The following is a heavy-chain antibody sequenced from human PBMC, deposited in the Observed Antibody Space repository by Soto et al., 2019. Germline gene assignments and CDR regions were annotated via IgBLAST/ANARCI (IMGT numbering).Heavy chain of an antibody. Sequence: ASVKVSCKASGYTFTSYGISWVRQAPGQGLEWMGWISAYNGNTNYAQKLQGRVTMTTDTSTSTAYMELRSLRSDDTAVYYCARGHDFWSGYYFSYYYYMDVWGKGTTVTGS. V-gene: IGHV1-18*01. D-gene: IGHD3-3*01. J-gene: IGHJ6*03. CDR1: GYTFTSYG. CDR3: ARGHDFWSGYYFSYYYYMDV. CDR2: ISAYNGNT.